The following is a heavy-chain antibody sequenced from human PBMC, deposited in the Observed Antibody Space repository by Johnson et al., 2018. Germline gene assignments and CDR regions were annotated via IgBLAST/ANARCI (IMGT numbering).Heavy chain of an antibody. Sequence: VQLVETGGGVVQPGGSLRLSCAASGFTFSNYGMHWVRQAPGKGLEWVAVISYDGSSQYYTDSVKGRFTISRDNSKNTLYLQMNSLRAEDTAVDYCAREYCPTGVCYGTYYYGMDVWGQGTTVTVSS. D-gene: IGHD2-8*01. CDR1: GFTFSNYG. CDR3: AREYCPTGVCYGTYYYGMDV. V-gene: IGHV3-30*03. CDR2: ISYDGSSQ. J-gene: IGHJ6*02.